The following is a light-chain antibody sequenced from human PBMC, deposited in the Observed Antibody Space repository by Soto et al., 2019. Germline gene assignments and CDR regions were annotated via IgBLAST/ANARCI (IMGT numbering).Light chain of an antibody. J-gene: IGKJ1*01. CDR1: QIGSSY. CDR3: QQYVTSPWA. V-gene: IGKV3-20*01. Sequence: EIALTQSPATLSLSPGERATLACRASQIGSSYLAWYQQKPGQAPRLLIYCASNRATGIPDRFSGSGAGTDFTLTSSRLEPEDFAVYYCQQYVTSPWAFGQGTKVDIK. CDR2: CAS.